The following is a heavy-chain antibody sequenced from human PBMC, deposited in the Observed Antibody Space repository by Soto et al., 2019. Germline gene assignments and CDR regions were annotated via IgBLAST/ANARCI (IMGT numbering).Heavy chain of an antibody. V-gene: IGHV3-74*01. CDR2: INIDGSST. CDR1: GFTFSSYW. J-gene: IGHJ5*02. D-gene: IGHD6-13*01. Sequence: EVQLVESGGGLVQPGGSLRLSCAASGFTFSSYWMHWVRQAPGKGLVWVSRINIDGSSTSYADSVKGRFTISRDNAKNTLYLQMNSLRAEDTAVYYCARARAIAAAGISWFDPWGQGTLVTVSS. CDR3: ARARAIAAAGISWFDP.